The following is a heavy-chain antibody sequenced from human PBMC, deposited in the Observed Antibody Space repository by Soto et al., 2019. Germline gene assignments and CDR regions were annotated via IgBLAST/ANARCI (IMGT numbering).Heavy chain of an antibody. CDR2: INAGNGNT. CDR1: GYTFTSYA. CDR3: AMYSTRWSGYDPMDV. Sequence: RASVKVSCKASGYTFTSYAMHWVRQAPGQRLEWMGWINAGNGNTKYSQKFQGRVTITRDTSASTAYMELSSLRSEDTAVYYCAMYSTRWSGYDPMDVSGQGTTFTVSS. V-gene: IGHV1-3*01. J-gene: IGHJ6*02. D-gene: IGHD6-13*01.